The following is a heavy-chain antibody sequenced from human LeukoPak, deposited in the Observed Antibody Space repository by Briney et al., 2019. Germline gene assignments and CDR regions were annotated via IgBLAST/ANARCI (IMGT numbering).Heavy chain of an antibody. D-gene: IGHD3-10*01. CDR3: ARLQGSGSYFDY. CDR1: GYRFTSNW. J-gene: IGHJ4*02. V-gene: IGHV5-51*01. CDR2: IYPGDSDT. Sequence: GESLKISCKGSGYRFTSNWIGWVRQMPGEGLEWVGIIYPGDSDTRYSPSFQGEVTMSADKSISIAYLQWSSLKASDTAMYYCARLQGSGSYFDYWGRGTPVTVSS.